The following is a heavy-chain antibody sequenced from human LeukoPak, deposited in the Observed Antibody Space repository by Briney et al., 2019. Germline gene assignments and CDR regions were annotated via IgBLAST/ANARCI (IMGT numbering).Heavy chain of an antibody. J-gene: IGHJ4*02. CDR2: ISYDGSNK. CDR3: ASTDRAPGSYSVFDY. D-gene: IGHD1-26*01. CDR1: GFTFSSCA. Sequence: GGSLRLSCAASGFTFSSCAMHWVRQAPGKGLEWVAVISYDGSNKYYADSVKGRFTISRDNSKNTLYLQMNSLRAEDTAVYYCASTDRAPGSYSVFDYWGQGTLVTVSS. V-gene: IGHV3-30-3*01.